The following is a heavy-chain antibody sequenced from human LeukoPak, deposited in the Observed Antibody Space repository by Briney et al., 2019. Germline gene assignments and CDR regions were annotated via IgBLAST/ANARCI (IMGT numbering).Heavy chain of an antibody. Sequence: GGSLRLSCAASGFTFSSYWMSWVRQAPGKGLEWVANIKQDGSEKYYVDSVKGRFTISRDNSKNTLYLQMGSLRAEDMAVYYCARGPYGSGSYYSDYWGQGTLVTVSS. J-gene: IGHJ4*02. CDR3: ARGPYGSGSYYSDY. D-gene: IGHD3-10*01. CDR1: GFTFSSYW. V-gene: IGHV3-7*01. CDR2: IKQDGSEK.